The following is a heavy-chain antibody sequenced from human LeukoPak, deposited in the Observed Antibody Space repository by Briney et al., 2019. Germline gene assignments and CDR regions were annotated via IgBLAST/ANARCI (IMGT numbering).Heavy chain of an antibody. V-gene: IGHV3-23*01. J-gene: IGHJ4*02. CDR1: GFTFSSYA. CDR3: AKDPFWSGYPY. CDR2: ISGSGGST. Sequence: GGSLRLSCAASGFTFSSYAMSWVRQAPGKGLEWVSAISGSGGSTYYPDSVKGRFTISRDNSKNTLYLQMNSLRAEDTAVYYCAKDPFWSGYPYWGQGTLVTVSS. D-gene: IGHD3-3*01.